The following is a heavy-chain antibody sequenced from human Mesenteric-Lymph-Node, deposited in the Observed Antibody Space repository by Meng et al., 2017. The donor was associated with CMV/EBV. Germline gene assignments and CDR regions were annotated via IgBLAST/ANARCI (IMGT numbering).Heavy chain of an antibody. J-gene: IGHJ4*02. CDR1: GFTFSSYA. D-gene: IGHD3-10*01. CDR3: ANTPPGSQDY. Sequence: GGSLRLSCAASGFTFSSYAMHWVRQAPGKGLEWVAVISYDGSNKYYADSVKGRFTISRDNSKNTLYLQMNSLRAEDTAVYYCANTPPGSQDYWGQGTLVTVSS. V-gene: IGHV3-30-3*01. CDR2: ISYDGSNK.